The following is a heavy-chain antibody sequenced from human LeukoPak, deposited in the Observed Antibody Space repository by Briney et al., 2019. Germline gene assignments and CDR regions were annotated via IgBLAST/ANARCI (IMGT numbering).Heavy chain of an antibody. Sequence: GESLKISCKGSGYSFTSYWIGWVRQMPGKGLEWMGIIYPGDSDTRYSPSFQGQVTISADKSISTAYLQWSSLKASDTAMYYCARRKIRYLSGYYLDAFDIWGQGTMVTVSS. CDR3: ARRKIRYLSGYYLDAFDI. J-gene: IGHJ3*02. V-gene: IGHV5-51*01. CDR1: GYSFTSYW. CDR2: IYPGDSDT. D-gene: IGHD3-22*01.